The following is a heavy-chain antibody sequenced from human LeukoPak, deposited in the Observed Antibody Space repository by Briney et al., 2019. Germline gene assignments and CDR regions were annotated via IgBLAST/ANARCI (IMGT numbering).Heavy chain of an antibody. Sequence: SETLSLTCTISGGSISTYYWSWIRQPLGKGLEWIGYIYYSGITNYNPSLKSRVTISVDTSKNQFSLKLSSVTAADTAVYYCARDSRRELLHAFDIWGQGTMVTVSS. CDR1: GGSISTYY. V-gene: IGHV4-59*01. CDR2: IYYSGIT. D-gene: IGHD1-26*01. CDR3: ARDSRRELLHAFDI. J-gene: IGHJ3*02.